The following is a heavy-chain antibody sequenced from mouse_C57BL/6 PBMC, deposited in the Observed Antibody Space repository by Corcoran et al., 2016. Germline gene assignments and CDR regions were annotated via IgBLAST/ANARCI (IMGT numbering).Heavy chain of an antibody. CDR1: GYTFTDYY. CDR3: ARGRVAFDY. V-gene: IGHV1-26*01. CDR2: INPNNGGT. D-gene: IGHD1-1*02. J-gene: IGHJ2*01. Sequence: EVQLQQSGPELVKPGASVKISCKASGYTFTDYYMNWVKQSHGKSLEWIGDINPNNGGTSYNQKFKGKATLTVDKSSSTAYMELRSLTSEESAVYYGARGRVAFDYWGQGTTLTVSS.